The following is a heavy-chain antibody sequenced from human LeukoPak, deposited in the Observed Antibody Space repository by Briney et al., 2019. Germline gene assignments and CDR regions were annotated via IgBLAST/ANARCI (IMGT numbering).Heavy chain of an antibody. V-gene: IGHV3-11*06. CDR2: ISHNNDDT. D-gene: IGHD2/OR15-2a*01. J-gene: IGHJ4*02. CDR3: ARGHTTIFY. Sequence: PGGSLRLSCSASGXTFSDSYMSWFRQAPGKGLEWVSYISHNNDDTNYAHSVKGRFTISRDNAKNSVYLQMNSLRAEDTAMYYCARGHTTIFYWGQGTLVTVSS. CDR1: GXTFSDSY.